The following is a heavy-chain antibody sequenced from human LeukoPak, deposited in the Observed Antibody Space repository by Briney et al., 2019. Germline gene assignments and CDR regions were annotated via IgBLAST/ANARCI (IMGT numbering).Heavy chain of an antibody. V-gene: IGHV1-8*03. CDR3: ARGRWSSSWYTTEIYYMDV. J-gene: IGHJ6*03. CDR1: GYTFTSYD. D-gene: IGHD6-13*01. Sequence: ASVKVSCKASGYTFTSYDINWVRQATGQGLEWMGWMNPNSGNTGYAQKFQGRVTITRNTSISTAYMELSSLRSEDTAVYYCARGRWSSSWYTTEIYYMDVWGKGTTVTVSS. CDR2: MNPNSGNT.